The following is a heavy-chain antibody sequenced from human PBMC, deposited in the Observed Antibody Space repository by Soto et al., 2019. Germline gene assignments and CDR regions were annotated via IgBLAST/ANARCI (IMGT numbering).Heavy chain of an antibody. D-gene: IGHD2-2*01. Sequence: ASVKVSCKASGYTFTSFDINWVRQATGQGLERMGWMNPNSGNTGYAQRFQGRVTMTRNTSISTAYMELSSLRSEDTAVYYCARMGQLPHRYYYYMDVWCKGTTVTVSS. J-gene: IGHJ6*03. CDR3: ARMGQLPHRYYYYMDV. V-gene: IGHV1-8*01. CDR2: MNPNSGNT. CDR1: GYTFTSFD.